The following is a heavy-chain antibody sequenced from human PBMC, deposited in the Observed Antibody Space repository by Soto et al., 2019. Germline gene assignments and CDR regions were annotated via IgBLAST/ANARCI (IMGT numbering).Heavy chain of an antibody. CDR1: GGTFSTFG. Sequence: SVKVSCKTSGGTFSTFGISWVRQAPGQGLEWMGGIIPFFGTAEYSQKFEDRITITADESTNTVYMDLRSLTSEDTAIYYCARTAPMDAGDKYYYDFWGQGALVTVSS. D-gene: IGHD3-16*01. J-gene: IGHJ4*02. CDR3: ARTAPMDAGDKYYYDF. CDR2: IIPFFGTA. V-gene: IGHV1-69*13.